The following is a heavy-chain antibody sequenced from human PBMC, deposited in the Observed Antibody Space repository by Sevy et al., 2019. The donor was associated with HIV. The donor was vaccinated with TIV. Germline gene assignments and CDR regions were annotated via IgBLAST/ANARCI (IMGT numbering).Heavy chain of an antibody. D-gene: IGHD3-22*01. V-gene: IGHV3-23*01. Sequence: GGSLRLSCAASGITFSNYAMNWVRQAPGKGPEWVSAISGSGGTIYYADSVKGRFTISRDNSKKTLYLQMSTLRAEDTALYYCARGLKYYFDSSGYSGDAFDIWGQGTLVTVSS. CDR1: GITFSNYA. J-gene: IGHJ3*02. CDR3: ARGLKYYFDSSGYSGDAFDI. CDR2: ISGSGGTI.